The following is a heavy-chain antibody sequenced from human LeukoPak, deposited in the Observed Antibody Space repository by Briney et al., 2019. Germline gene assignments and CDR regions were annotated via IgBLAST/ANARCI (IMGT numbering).Heavy chain of an antibody. CDR1: GYTFTSFG. CDR3: ARDKATIFGVVIVNWFDP. J-gene: IGHJ5*02. Sequence: ASVKVSCKASGYTFTSFGISWVRQAPGQGLEWMGWISAYNGNTNYAQKLQGRVTMTTDTSTSTAYMELRSLRSDDTAVYYCARDKATIFGVVIVNWFDPWGQGTLVTVSS. V-gene: IGHV1-18*01. D-gene: IGHD3-3*01. CDR2: ISAYNGNT.